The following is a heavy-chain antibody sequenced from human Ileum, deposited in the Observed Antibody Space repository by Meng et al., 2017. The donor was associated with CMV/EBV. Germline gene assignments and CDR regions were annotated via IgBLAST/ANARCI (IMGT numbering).Heavy chain of an antibody. CDR1: GGPISSSY. CDR2: IYTGGNT. CDR3: AREEGSSWYWYFDL. D-gene: IGHD6-13*01. J-gene: IGHJ2*01. Sequence: QVQLQESGPRLVKPSDTLSLTCTASGGPISSSYWSWIRQPAGKGLEWIGRIYTGGNTRYNPSFKSRVTMSVDTSKNQFSLKLISVTAADTAVYYCAREEGSSWYWYFDLWGRGTLGTVSS. V-gene: IGHV4-4*07.